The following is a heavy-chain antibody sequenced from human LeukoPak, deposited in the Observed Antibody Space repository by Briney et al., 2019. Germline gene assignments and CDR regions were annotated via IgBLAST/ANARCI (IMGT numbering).Heavy chain of an antibody. CDR2: IKEDGSEK. D-gene: IGHD3-10*02. Sequence: GGSLRLSCAASGFTFSSYWMSWVRQAPGKGLEWVANIKEDGSEKHYVDSVKGRFTISRDNAKNSLYLQMNSLRAEDTAVYYCAELGITMIGGVWGKGTTVTISS. V-gene: IGHV3-7*01. CDR1: GFTFSSYW. CDR3: AELGITMIGGV. J-gene: IGHJ6*04.